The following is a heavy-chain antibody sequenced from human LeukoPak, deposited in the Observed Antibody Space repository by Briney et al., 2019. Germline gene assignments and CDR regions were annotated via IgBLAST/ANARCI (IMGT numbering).Heavy chain of an antibody. D-gene: IGHD3-22*01. CDR2: IYHSGST. V-gene: IGHV4-4*02. Sequence: SETLSLTCAVSGGSISSSNWWSWVRQPPGKGLEWIGEIYHSGSTNYNPSLKSRVTISVDKSENQFSLKLSSVTAADTAVYYCARGRQTYYYDSSGYYFDYWGQGTLVIVSS. J-gene: IGHJ4*02. CDR1: GGSISSSNW. CDR3: ARGRQTYYYDSSGYYFDY.